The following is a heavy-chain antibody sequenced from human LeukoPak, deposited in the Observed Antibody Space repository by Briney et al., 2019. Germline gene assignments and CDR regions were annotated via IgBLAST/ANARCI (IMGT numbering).Heavy chain of an antibody. CDR2: IYYSGST. V-gene: IGHV4-39*07. CDR3: ARDWRVTAALDY. D-gene: IGHD2-21*02. J-gene: IGHJ4*02. CDR1: GGSISSYY. Sequence: PSETLSLTCTVSGGSISSYYWGWIRQPPGKGLEWIATIYYSGSTYYNPSLRSRVTISIDTSKNQLSLKVRSVTAADTAVYYCARDWRVTAALDYWGQGTLVTVSS.